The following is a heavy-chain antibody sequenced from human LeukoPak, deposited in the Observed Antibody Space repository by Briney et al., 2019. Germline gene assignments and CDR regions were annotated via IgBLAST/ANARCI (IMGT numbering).Heavy chain of an antibody. CDR1: GFTLNNYV. CDR3: AKEAYFYMDV. V-gene: IGHV3-23*01. Sequence: GGSLRLSCTASGFTLNNYVMAWVRQAPGKGLEWVSTIHLSGGTTYYADSVKGRFTISRDSSKNSLYLQMNNLRPEDTALYYYAKEAYFYMDVWGKGTTVTVSS. J-gene: IGHJ6*03. CDR2: IHLSGGTT.